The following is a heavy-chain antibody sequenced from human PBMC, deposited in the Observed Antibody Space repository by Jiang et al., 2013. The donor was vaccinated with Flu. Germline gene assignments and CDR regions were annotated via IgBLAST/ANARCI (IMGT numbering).Heavy chain of an antibody. CDR3: AKGHFYGSGSYYQDGMDV. Sequence: VQLLESGGNLVQPGGSLRLSCAASGFTFTSYAMTWVRQAPGKGLEWVSAISGSGGSTHYADSVKGRFTISRDNSKNTLYLQMNSLRADEDTAVYYCAKGHFYGSGSYYQDGMDVWGQGT. V-gene: IGHV3-23*01. CDR2: ISGSGGST. CDR1: GFTFTSYA. J-gene: IGHJ6*02. D-gene: IGHD3-10*01.